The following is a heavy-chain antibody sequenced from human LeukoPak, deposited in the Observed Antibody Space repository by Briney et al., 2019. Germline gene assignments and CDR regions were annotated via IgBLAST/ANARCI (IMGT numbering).Heavy chain of an antibody. Sequence: SVKVSCKASGGTFSSYAISWVRQAPGQGLEWMGGIIPIFGTANYAQKFQGRVTITADKSTSTAYMELSSLRSEDTAVYYCARDSLRRYDSSGYYTPVPRHYYMDVWGKGTTVTVSS. CDR2: IIPIFGTA. J-gene: IGHJ6*03. D-gene: IGHD3-22*01. CDR3: ARDSLRRYDSSGYYTPVPRHYYMDV. V-gene: IGHV1-69*06. CDR1: GGTFSSYA.